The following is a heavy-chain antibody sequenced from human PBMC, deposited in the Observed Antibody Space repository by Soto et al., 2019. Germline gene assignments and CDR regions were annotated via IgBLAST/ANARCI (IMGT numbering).Heavy chain of an antibody. D-gene: IGHD2-15*01. V-gene: IGHV3-64*01. CDR3: VRDDCSDGVCYLGDH. J-gene: IGHJ4*02. CDR1: GFSFSNYV. CDR2: ISGNGGNI. Sequence: EVQLVESGGGLVQPGGSLRLSCVASGFSFSNYVMHWVRQAPGKGLEYVSAISGNGGNIYYANSVKGRFTISRDNSKNTLYLQMGSLRADDMAVYYCVRDDCSDGVCYLGDHWGQVILVTVSS.